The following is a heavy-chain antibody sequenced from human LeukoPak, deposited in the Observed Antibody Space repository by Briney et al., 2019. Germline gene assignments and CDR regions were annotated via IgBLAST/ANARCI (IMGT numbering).Heavy chain of an antibody. J-gene: IGHJ4*02. CDR1: GFTFSSCA. Sequence: GGSLRLSCAASGFTFSSCAMHWVRQAPGKGLEWVAVISYDGSSKYYADSVKGRFTISRDNSKNTLYLQMNSLRAEDTAVYYCASRPPYYYDSSGYRDYWGQGTLVTVSS. D-gene: IGHD3-22*01. CDR3: ASRPPYYYDSSGYRDY. V-gene: IGHV3-30-3*01. CDR2: ISYDGSSK.